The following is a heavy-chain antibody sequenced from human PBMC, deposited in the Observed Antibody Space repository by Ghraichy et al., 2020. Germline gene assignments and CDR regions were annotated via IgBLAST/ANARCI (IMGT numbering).Heavy chain of an antibody. CDR3: ATRSVRGPSGYDMDV. CDR2: VDDSGRA. CDR1: GGSLDGHY. J-gene: IGHJ6*03. Sequence: ESLNISCAVYGGSLDGHYWSWIRQSPGEGLEWIGEVDDSGRAAYNPSLRSRISISPDTHNNRISLRLTSVTAADTAIYYCATRSVRGPSGYDMDVGDKGTTVTVSS. D-gene: IGHD3-16*01. V-gene: IGHV4-34*01.